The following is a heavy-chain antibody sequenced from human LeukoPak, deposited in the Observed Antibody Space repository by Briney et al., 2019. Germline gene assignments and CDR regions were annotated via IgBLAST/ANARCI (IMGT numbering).Heavy chain of an antibody. J-gene: IGHJ4*02. CDR3: ARDRNYYDSSGLPTGY. Sequence: ASVKVSCKASGYTFTSYDINWVRQATGQGLEWMGWMNPNSGNTGYAQKFQGRVTITRNTSISTAYMELSSLRSEDTAVYYCARDRNYYDSSGLPTGYWGQGTLVTVSS. CDR2: MNPNSGNT. V-gene: IGHV1-8*03. CDR1: GYTFTSYD. D-gene: IGHD3-22*01.